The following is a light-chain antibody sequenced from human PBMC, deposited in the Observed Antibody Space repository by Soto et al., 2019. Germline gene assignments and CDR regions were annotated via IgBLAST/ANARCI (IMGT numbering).Light chain of an antibody. CDR1: QSVSSSY. Sequence: EIVLTQSPGTLYLSPGERATLSYRASQSVSSSYLAWYQQKLGQAPRLLIYGASSRATGIPDRFSGSGSGTDFTLTISRLEPEDFAVYYCQQYGSSPFTFGPGTKVDIK. CDR3: QQYGSSPFT. V-gene: IGKV3-20*01. J-gene: IGKJ3*01. CDR2: GAS.